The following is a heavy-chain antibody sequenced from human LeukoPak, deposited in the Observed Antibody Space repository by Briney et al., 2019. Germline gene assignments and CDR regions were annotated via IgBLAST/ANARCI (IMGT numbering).Heavy chain of an antibody. Sequence: GGSLRLSCAASGFTFSSYAVSWVRQAPGKGLEWVSSISGSGGSTYSADSVKGRFTISRDNSKNTLYLQMNSLRAEDTAVYYCAKRPTITASDHFDYWGQGTLVTVSS. CDR1: GFTFSSYA. D-gene: IGHD6-13*01. CDR2: ISGSGGST. V-gene: IGHV3-23*01. CDR3: AKRPTITASDHFDY. J-gene: IGHJ4*02.